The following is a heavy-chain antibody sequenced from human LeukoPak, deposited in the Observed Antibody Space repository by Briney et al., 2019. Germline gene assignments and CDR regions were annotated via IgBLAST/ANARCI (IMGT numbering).Heavy chain of an antibody. CDR2: INHSGST. V-gene: IGHV4-34*01. D-gene: IGHD1-26*01. CDR3: ARDLGD. J-gene: IGHJ4*02. CDR1: GGSISSYY. Sequence: SETLSLTCTVSGGSISSYYWSWIRQPPGKGLEWIGEINHSGSTNYNPSLKSRVTISVDTSKNQFSLKLSSVTAADTAVYYCARDLGDWGQGTLVTVSS.